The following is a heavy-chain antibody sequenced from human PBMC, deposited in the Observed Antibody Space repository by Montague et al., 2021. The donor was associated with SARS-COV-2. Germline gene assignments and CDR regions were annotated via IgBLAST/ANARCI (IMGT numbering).Heavy chain of an antibody. CDR3: ARVRYYGSGTSLGMDV. J-gene: IGHJ6*02. Sequence: SETLSLTCAVYGGSFSGYYWSWIRQPPGKGLEWIGEINHSGSTNYNPSLKSRATISVDTSKNQFSLKLISVTAADTAVYYCARVRYYGSGTSLGMDVWGQGTTVTVSS. V-gene: IGHV4-34*01. D-gene: IGHD3-10*01. CDR2: INHSGST. CDR1: GGSFSGYY.